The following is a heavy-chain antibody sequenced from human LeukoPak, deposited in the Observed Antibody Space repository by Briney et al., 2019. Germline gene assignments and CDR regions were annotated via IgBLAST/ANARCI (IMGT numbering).Heavy chain of an antibody. CDR3: ARHVVPVTHPNSDY. Sequence: SETLSLTCTVSGGSISSSSYYWGWIRQPPGKGLEWIGSIYYSGSTYYNPSLKSRVTISVDTSKNQFSLKLSSVTAADTAVYYCARHVVPVTHPNSDYWGQGSLVTVSS. J-gene: IGHJ4*02. CDR1: GGSISSSSYY. V-gene: IGHV4-39*01. D-gene: IGHD4-17*01. CDR2: IYYSGST.